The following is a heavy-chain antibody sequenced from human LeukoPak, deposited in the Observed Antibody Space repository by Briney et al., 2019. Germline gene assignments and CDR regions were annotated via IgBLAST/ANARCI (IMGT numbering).Heavy chain of an antibody. CDR2: IGGSGGST. Sequence: PGGSLRLSCAASGFTLSSYAMSWVRQAPGKGLEWVSTIGGSGGSTYYADSVKGRFTISRDNSKNTLYLQMNSLRAEDTAVYYCATARELGRRAYWGQGTLVTVSS. J-gene: IGHJ4*02. CDR3: ATARELGRRAY. CDR1: GFTLSSYA. V-gene: IGHV3-23*01. D-gene: IGHD7-27*01.